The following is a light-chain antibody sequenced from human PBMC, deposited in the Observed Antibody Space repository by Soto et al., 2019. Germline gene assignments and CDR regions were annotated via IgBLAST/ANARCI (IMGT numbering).Light chain of an antibody. J-gene: IGKJ1*01. CDR1: QNVENY. Sequence: DIQMTQSPSTLSASVGDRVTITCRASQNVENYLAWYQQKPGKAPKLLIYKATGLESGVPSRFSGSGSGTEFTLTISSLQPDDFATYYCQQYNSYWTFGQGTKVDIK. CDR3: QQYNSYWT. V-gene: IGKV1-5*03. CDR2: KAT.